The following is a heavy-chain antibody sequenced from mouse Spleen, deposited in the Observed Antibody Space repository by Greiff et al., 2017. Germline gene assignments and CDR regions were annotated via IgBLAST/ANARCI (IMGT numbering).Heavy chain of an antibody. V-gene: IGHV5-12*01. Sequence: EVKLVESGGGLVQPGGSLKLSCAASGFTFSDYYMYWVRQTPEKRLEWVAYISNGGGSTYYPDTVKGRFTLSRDNAKNTLYLQMSRLKSEDTAMYYCARHEDYYYGSKGYFDVWGTGTTVTVSS. J-gene: IGHJ1*03. CDR2: ISNGGGST. CDR3: ARHEDYYYGSKGYFDV. D-gene: IGHD1-1*01. CDR1: GFTFSDYY.